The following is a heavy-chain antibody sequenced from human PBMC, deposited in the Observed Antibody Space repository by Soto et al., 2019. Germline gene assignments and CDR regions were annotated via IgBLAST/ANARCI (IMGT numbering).Heavy chain of an antibody. CDR3: ASDSIPSRLFDY. CDR2: IYYSGST. D-gene: IGHD6-6*01. J-gene: IGHJ4*02. Sequence: SETLSLTCTVYGGSISSGGYYWSWIRQHPGKGLEWIGYIYYSGSTYYNPSLKSRVTISVDTSKNQFSLKLSSVTAADTAVYYCASDSIPSRLFDYWGKGPLVTVSS. CDR1: GGSISSGGYY. V-gene: IGHV4-31*03.